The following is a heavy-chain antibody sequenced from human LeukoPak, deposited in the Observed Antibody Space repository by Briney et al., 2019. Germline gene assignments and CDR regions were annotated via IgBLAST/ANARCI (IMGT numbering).Heavy chain of an antibody. CDR3: ARDLVPAAIYLGLYYYYGMDV. V-gene: IGHV1-2*02. CDR2: INPNSGGT. D-gene: IGHD2-2*01. J-gene: IGHJ6*02. Sequence: GASVKVSCKASGYTFTGYYMHWVRQAPGQGLEWMGWINPNSGGTNYAQKFQGRVTMTRDTSISTAYMELSRLRSDDTAVYYCARDLVPAAIYLGLYYYYGMDVWGQGTTVTVSS. CDR1: GYTFTGYY.